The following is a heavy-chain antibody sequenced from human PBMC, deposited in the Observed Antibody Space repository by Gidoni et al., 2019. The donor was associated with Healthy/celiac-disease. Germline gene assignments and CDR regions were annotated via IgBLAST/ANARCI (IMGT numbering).Heavy chain of an antibody. CDR3: ARGVGAGGVDAFDI. V-gene: IGHV1-2*04. J-gene: IGHJ3*02. D-gene: IGHD1-26*01. CDR2: INPNSGGT. Sequence: QVQLVQSGAEVTKPGASVKVSCKASGYPFTGYYMHWVRQAPGQGLEWMGWINPNSGGTNYAQKFQGWVTMTRDTSISTAYMELSRLRSDDTAVYYCARGVGAGGVDAFDIWGQGTMVTVSS. CDR1: GYPFTGYY.